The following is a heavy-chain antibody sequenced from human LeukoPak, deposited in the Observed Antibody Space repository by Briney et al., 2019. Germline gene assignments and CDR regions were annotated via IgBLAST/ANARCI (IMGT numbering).Heavy chain of an antibody. V-gene: IGHV3-48*04. J-gene: IGHJ4*02. CDR3: ARGRDSASPYFDY. Sequence: GGSLRLYCAASGFTFSSYGMHWVRQAPGKGLEWVSYIYTSGSTTHYADSVKGRFTISRDDAKNSLYLQMNSLRAEDTAVYYCARGRDSASPYFDYWGQGTLVNVSS. D-gene: IGHD1-26*01. CDR2: IYTSGSTT. CDR1: GFTFSSYG.